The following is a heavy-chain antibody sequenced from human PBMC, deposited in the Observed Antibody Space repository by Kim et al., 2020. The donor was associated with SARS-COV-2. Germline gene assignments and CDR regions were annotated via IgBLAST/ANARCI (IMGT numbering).Heavy chain of an antibody. J-gene: IGHJ6*02. Sequence: SVKVSCKASGGTFSSYAISWVRQAPGQGLEWMGGIIPIFGTANYAQKFQGRVTITADESTSTAYMELSSLRSEDTAVYYCAFWDCGGDCYSIYYGMDVWGQGTTVTVSS. CDR2: IIPIFGTA. V-gene: IGHV1-69*13. CDR3: AFWDCGGDCYSIYYGMDV. D-gene: IGHD2-21*02. CDR1: GGTFSSYA.